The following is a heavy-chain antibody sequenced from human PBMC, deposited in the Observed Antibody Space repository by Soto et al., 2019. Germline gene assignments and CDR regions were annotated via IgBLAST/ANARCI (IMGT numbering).Heavy chain of an antibody. J-gene: IGHJ6*02. V-gene: IGHV5-51*01. CDR2: IYPGDSDT. Sequence: GESLKISCKGSGYSFTSYWIGWVRQMPGKGLEWMGIIYPGDSDTRYSPSFQGQVTISADKSISTAYLQWSSLKASGTAMYYCASSPRGYCSSTSCRELGNYYGMDVWGQGTTVTVSS. D-gene: IGHD2-2*01. CDR1: GYSFTSYW. CDR3: ASSPRGYCSSTSCRELGNYYGMDV.